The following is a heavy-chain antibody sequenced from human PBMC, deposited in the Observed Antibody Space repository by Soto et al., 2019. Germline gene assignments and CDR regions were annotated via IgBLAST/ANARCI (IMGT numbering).Heavy chain of an antibody. CDR3: ARLAGYYDSSDNYYYYGMDV. D-gene: IGHD3-22*01. V-gene: IGHV5-51*01. CDR1: GYGFTSYW. J-gene: IGHJ6*02. CDR2: IYPGDSDT. Sequence: PGESLKISCKGSGYGFTSYWIGWVRQMPGKGLEWMGIIYPGDSDTRYSPSFQGQVTISADKSISTAYLQWSSLKASDTAMYYCARLAGYYDSSDNYYYYGMDVWGQGTTVTVSS.